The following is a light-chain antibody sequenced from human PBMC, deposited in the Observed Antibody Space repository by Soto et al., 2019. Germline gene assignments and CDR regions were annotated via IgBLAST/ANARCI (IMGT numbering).Light chain of an antibody. Sequence: EIVLTQSPGTLSLSPGERATLSCRASQSVSSYLAWYQQKPGQAPRLLIYSASRRAAGFPGRFSGSGSGTDFTLTISSLQSEDLAVYYCQQRSNPLTFGGGTKVDIK. CDR1: QSVSSY. CDR2: SAS. J-gene: IGKJ4*01. V-gene: IGKV3-11*01. CDR3: QQRSNPLT.